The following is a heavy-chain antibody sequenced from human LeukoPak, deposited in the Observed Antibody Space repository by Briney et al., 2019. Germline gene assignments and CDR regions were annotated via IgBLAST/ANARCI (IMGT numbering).Heavy chain of an antibody. J-gene: IGHJ5*02. CDR3: ARGLVGRYDCSGGSCYPFFWFDP. V-gene: IGHV1-46*01. Sequence: GASVKVSCKASGYIFTSYYMHWVRQAPGQGLEWMGIINPSNGYTTYAQKFQGRVTMTTDTSTSTAYMELSSLRSEDTAVYYCARGLVGRYDCSGGSCYPFFWFDPWGQGTLVTVSS. CDR1: GYIFTSYY. CDR2: INPSNGYT. D-gene: IGHD2-15*01.